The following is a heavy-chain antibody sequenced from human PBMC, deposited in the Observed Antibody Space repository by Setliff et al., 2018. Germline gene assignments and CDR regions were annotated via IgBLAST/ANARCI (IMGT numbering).Heavy chain of an antibody. CDR3: ARAPRYFDSTGSYFDG. CDR1: SGSVSTNSYY. Sequence: SETLSLTCTVSSGSVSTNSYYWGWIRQPPGTGLEWIGSMYFSGSTYYNPSLKNRVTISIDKSKNESSPKMSSVTAADTAVYYCARAPRYFDSTGSYFDGWGQGTLVTVSS. CDR2: MYFSGST. J-gene: IGHJ4*02. D-gene: IGHD3-22*01. V-gene: IGHV4-39*07.